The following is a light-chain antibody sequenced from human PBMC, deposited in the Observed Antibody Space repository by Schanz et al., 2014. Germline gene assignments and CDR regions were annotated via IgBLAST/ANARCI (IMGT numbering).Light chain of an antibody. Sequence: EIVLTQSPGTLSLSPGERATLSCRASQSVSSSYLAWYQQKPGQAPRLLIYGASSRATGIPDRFSGSGSGTEFTLTISSLEPEDFAVYYCQQRSTWLLTFGGGTKVEFK. CDR2: GAS. CDR1: QSVSSSY. J-gene: IGKJ4*01. CDR3: QQRSTWLLT. V-gene: IGKV3D-20*02.